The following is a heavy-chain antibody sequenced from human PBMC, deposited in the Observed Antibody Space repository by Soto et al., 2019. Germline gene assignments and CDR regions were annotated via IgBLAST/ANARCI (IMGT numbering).Heavy chain of an antibody. V-gene: IGHV3-23*01. Sequence: GGSLRLSCAASGFTFSSYAMSWVRQAPGKGLEWVSAISGSGGSTYYADSVKGRFTISRDNSKNTLYVQMNSLRAEDTAVYYCAKDRHYDFWSGYSPPFNYWGQGTLVTVSS. CDR1: GFTFSSYA. CDR3: AKDRHYDFWSGYSPPFNY. J-gene: IGHJ4*02. D-gene: IGHD3-3*01. CDR2: ISGSGGST.